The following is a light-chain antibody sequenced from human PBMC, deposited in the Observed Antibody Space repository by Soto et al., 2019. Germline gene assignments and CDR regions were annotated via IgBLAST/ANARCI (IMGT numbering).Light chain of an antibody. CDR3: QQYNNWPWT. CDR2: AAS. Sequence: DIQMTQSPSSLSASVGDRVTITCRASQSISSYLNWYQQKPGKAPKLLIYAASSLQSGVPSRFRGSRSGTEFTLTVSSLQPEDFATYYCQQYNNWPWTFGQGTKVDIK. J-gene: IGKJ1*01. V-gene: IGKV1-39*01. CDR1: QSISSY.